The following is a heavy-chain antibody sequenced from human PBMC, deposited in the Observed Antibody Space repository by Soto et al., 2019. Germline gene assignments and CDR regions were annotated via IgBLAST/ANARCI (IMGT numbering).Heavy chain of an antibody. CDR3: ARGWQYQRLLGWAFDI. V-gene: IGHV3-7*01. J-gene: IGHJ3*02. CDR1: GFTFSSYW. D-gene: IGHD2-2*01. Sequence: EVQLVESGGGLVQPGGSLRLSCAASGFTFSSYWMSWVRQAPGKGLEWVANRKQAGSEKYYVDSVKGRFTISRDNAKNSLYLQMNSLRAEDTAVYYCARGWQYQRLLGWAFDIWGQGTMVTVSS. CDR2: RKQAGSEK.